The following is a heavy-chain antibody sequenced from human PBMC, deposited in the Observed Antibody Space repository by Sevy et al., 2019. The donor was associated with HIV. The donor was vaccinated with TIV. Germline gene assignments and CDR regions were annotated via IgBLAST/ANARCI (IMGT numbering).Heavy chain of an antibody. D-gene: IGHD3-9*01. CDR1: AFDFNHHW. CDR3: ARLPTGLQSFNYLLSTYFDS. V-gene: IGHV3-7*01. CDR2: INQDGSET. Sequence: GGSLRLSCAASAFDFNHHWMSWVRQAPQKGLEWVANINQDGSETYYVDSLEGRFTISRDNAKNSLSLQINDLRAEDTAVYYCARLPTGLQSFNYLLSTYFDSWGQGTLVTVSS. J-gene: IGHJ4*02.